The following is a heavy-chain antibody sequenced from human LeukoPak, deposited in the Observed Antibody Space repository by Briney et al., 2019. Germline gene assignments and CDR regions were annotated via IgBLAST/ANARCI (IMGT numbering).Heavy chain of an antibody. Sequence: AGGSLRLSCAASGFSFSSYDMNWVRQSPGKGLEWVAFLSSYGSIIYYVDSVKGRFIISRDNANNSLYLQMNSLRVEDTAVYYCAGNYYGSGSYYSEDRYWGQGTLVTVSS. CDR3: AGNYYGSGSYYSEDRY. J-gene: IGHJ4*02. V-gene: IGHV3-48*03. D-gene: IGHD3-10*01. CDR2: LSSYGSII. CDR1: GFSFSSYD.